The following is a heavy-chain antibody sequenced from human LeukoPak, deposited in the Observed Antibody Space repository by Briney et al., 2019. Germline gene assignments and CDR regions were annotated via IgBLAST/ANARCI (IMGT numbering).Heavy chain of an antibody. V-gene: IGHV3-23*01. CDR2: ISDSGDST. CDR1: GFTFSSYA. Sequence: GSLRLSCPASGFTFSSYAMSWVRQAPGKGLEWVSAISDSGDSTYYADSVKGRFTISRDNSKNTLYLQMNSLRAEDTAVYYCAKSSLGDTGAYQYYFDYWGQGTLVTVSS. J-gene: IGHJ4*02. D-gene: IGHD2-8*02. CDR3: AKSSLGDTGAYQYYFDY.